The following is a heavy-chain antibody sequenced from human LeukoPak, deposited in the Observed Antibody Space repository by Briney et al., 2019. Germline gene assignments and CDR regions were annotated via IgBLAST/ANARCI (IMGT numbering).Heavy chain of an antibody. CDR1: GFTFSSYG. CDR2: IGTAGDT. CDR3: ARVAVDGYSYGYDY. D-gene: IGHD5-18*01. V-gene: IGHV3-13*01. J-gene: IGHJ4*02. Sequence: PGGSLRLSCAASGFTFSSYGMHWVRQATGKGLEWVSAIGTAGDTYYPGSVKGRFTISRENAKNSLYLQMNSLRAGDTAVYYCARVAVDGYSYGYDYWGQGTLVTVSS.